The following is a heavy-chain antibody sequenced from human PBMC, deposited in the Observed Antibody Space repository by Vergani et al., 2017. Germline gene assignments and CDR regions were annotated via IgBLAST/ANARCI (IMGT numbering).Heavy chain of an antibody. CDR3: AKDDLSYSSGYFDY. Sequence: QVQLVESGGGVVQPGGSRRLSCAASGFTFSSYGMHWVRQAPGKGLEWVAFIRYDGSNKYYADSVKGRFTISRDNSKNTLYLQMNSLRAEDTAVYYCAKDDLSYSSGYFDYWGQGTLVTVSS. V-gene: IGHV3-30*02. CDR2: IRYDGSNK. D-gene: IGHD3-22*01. J-gene: IGHJ4*02. CDR1: GFTFSSYG.